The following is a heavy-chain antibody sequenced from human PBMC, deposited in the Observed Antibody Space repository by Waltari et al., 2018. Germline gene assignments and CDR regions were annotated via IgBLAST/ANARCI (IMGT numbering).Heavy chain of an antibody. CDR3: ARSEGGYDGETLDY. Sequence: EVQLVESGGGLVQPGGFMRLSCAASGCTFSSYSMNWVRPAPGKGLEWVSYISSSSSTIYYADSVKGRFTISRDNAKNSLYLQMNSLRAEDTAVYYCARSEGGYDGETLDYWGQGTLVTVSS. CDR1: GCTFSSYS. D-gene: IGHD5-12*01. V-gene: IGHV3-48*01. J-gene: IGHJ4*02. CDR2: ISSSSSTI.